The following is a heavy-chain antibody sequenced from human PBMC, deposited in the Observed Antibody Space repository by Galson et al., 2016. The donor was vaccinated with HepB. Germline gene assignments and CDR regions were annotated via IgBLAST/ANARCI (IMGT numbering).Heavy chain of an antibody. D-gene: IGHD1-1*01. J-gene: IGHJ6*02. CDR3: ARQRRNYGMDV. Sequence: QSGAEVKKPRESLKISCKTSGFSFATHWIAWVRQMPGKGLEWMGIIYAGDSETRYSPPFPGQVTISVDKSTAVAYLQWNSLKASDSAMYYCARQRRNYGMDVWGQGTTVTVSS. CDR2: IYAGDSET. CDR1: GFSFATHW. V-gene: IGHV5-51*01.